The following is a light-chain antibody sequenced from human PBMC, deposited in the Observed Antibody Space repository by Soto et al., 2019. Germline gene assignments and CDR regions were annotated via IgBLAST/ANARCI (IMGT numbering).Light chain of an antibody. CDR1: QGIAGW. V-gene: IGKV1D-12*01. CDR2: TSS. Sequence: DLPVTQSPSSVSASVGDRVTITCRASQGIAGWLAWYQQKPGKAPKLLIHTSSILQSGIPSRFSGSGSGTDFTFTISSLQPEDFAVYYCQQANSFPLTFGGGTKVEIK. CDR3: QQANSFPLT. J-gene: IGKJ4*01.